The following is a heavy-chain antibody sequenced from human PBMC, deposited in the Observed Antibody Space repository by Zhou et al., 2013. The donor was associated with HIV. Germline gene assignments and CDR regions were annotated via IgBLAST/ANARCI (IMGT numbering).Heavy chain of an antibody. J-gene: IGHJ6*03. CDR1: GGTFNNYD. V-gene: IGHV1-69*05. Sequence: QVQLVQSGAEVKKPGSSVRVSCKASGGTFNNYDISWVRQVPGQGLEWMGGIIPIFRRPNYAQKFQGRVTITTDESTSTAYMELSSLRSEDTAVYYCARDRGDYYYYMDVWGKGTTVTVSS. CDR2: IIPIFRRP. CDR3: ARDRGDYYYYMDV.